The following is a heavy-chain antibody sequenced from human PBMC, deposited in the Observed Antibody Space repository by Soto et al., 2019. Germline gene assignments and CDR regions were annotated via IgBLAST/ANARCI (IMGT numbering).Heavy chain of an antibody. Sequence: EVQLVESGGGLVKPGGSLRLSCAASGFTFSSYSMNWVRQAPGKGLEWVSSISSSSSYIYYADSVKGRFTISRDNAKNSLSLQMNSLRAEDTAVYYCARRGGGSYGDYWGQGTLVTVSS. CDR1: GFTFSSYS. CDR2: ISSSSSYI. V-gene: IGHV3-21*01. D-gene: IGHD1-26*01. CDR3: ARRGGGSYGDY. J-gene: IGHJ4*02.